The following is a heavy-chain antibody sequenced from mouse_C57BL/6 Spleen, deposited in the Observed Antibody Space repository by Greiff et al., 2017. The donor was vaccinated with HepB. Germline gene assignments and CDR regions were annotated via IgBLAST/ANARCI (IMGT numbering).Heavy chain of an antibody. Sequence: VQLQQPGAELVKPGASVKVSCKASGYTFTSYWMHWVKQRPGQGLEWIGRIHPSDSDTNYNQKFKGKATLTVDISSSTAYMQLSSLTSEDSAVYYCASQLGLWYFDVWGTGTTVTVSS. CDR2: IHPSDSDT. CDR3: ASQLGLWYFDV. CDR1: GYTFTSYW. D-gene: IGHD4-1*02. J-gene: IGHJ1*03. V-gene: IGHV1-74*01.